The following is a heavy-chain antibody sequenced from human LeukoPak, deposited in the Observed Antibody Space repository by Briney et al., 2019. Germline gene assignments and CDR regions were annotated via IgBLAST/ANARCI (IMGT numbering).Heavy chain of an antibody. J-gene: IGHJ4*02. Sequence: ASVKVSCKASGYTFTSYDINWVRQATGQGLEWMGWMNPNSGNTGYAQKFQGRVTITRNTSISTAYMELSSPRSDDTAVYYCARINYRPIIKFFDFWGQGTLVTVSS. CDR3: ARINYRPIIKFFDF. CDR2: MNPNSGNT. D-gene: IGHD4-11*01. V-gene: IGHV1-8*03. CDR1: GYTFTSYD.